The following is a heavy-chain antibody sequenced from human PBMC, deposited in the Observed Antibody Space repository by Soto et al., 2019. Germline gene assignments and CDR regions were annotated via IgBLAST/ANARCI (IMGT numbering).Heavy chain of an antibody. CDR1: GGSISSGSYY. CDR2: IYYSGST. Sequence: SETLSLTCTVSGGSISSGSYYWGWIRQPPGKGLEWIGSIYYSGSTYYNPSLKSRVTISVDTSKNQFSLKLSSVTAADTAVYYCARHVEGGFWSGSAAGPNWFDPWGQGTLVTVS. J-gene: IGHJ5*02. D-gene: IGHD3-3*01. CDR3: ARHVEGGFWSGSAAGPNWFDP. V-gene: IGHV4-39*01.